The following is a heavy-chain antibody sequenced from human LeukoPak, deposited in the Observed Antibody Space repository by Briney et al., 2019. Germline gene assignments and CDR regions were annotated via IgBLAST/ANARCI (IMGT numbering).Heavy chain of an antibody. J-gene: IGHJ4*02. CDR2: VSYDGAKI. Sequence: PGGSLRLSCATSGFTFRHYARHWLRQAPGKGLEWVAVVSYDGAKIYYADPVKGRFAISRDNANSTLYLQMNNLTSDDTALYYCARARGAYLRYWGQGTLVTVSS. V-gene: IGHV3-30*09. D-gene: IGHD3-16*01. CDR1: GFTFRHYA. CDR3: ARARGAYLRY.